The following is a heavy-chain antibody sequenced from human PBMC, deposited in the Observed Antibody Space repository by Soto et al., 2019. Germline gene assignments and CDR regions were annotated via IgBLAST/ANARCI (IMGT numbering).Heavy chain of an antibody. CDR2: FDPGDHEA. J-gene: IGHJ4*02. D-gene: IGHD3-9*01. CDR3: VAPATRAGHYSAIKY. CDR1: GV. V-gene: IGHV1-24*01. Sequence: QVQLVQSGAEVKKPGASVKVSCKLSGVHWVRQAPGKGLEWMGTFDPGDHEAIYAPKFQGRVTMTEDTSTNSAYLELSSLTSEDTAMYYGVAPATRAGHYSAIKYWGQGSLVNVSS.